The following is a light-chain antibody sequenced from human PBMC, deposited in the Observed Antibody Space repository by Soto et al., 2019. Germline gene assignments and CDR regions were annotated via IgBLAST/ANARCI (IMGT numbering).Light chain of an antibody. J-gene: IGLJ1*01. CDR1: SSNVGSNT. V-gene: IGLV1-40*01. CDR3: QSYDSSLSGYV. Sequence: QSVLTQPPSASGTPGQRVTISCSGSSSNVGSNTVSWYQQLPGTAPKVLIYGNSNRPSGVPDRFSGSKSGTSASLAITGLQAEDQADFYCQSYDSSLSGYVFGTGTKLTVL. CDR2: GNS.